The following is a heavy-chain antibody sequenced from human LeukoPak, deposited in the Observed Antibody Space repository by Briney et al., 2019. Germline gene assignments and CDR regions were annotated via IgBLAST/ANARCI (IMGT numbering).Heavy chain of an antibody. CDR3: AKSLRYSSGCHHLDY. J-gene: IGHJ4*02. V-gene: IGHV3-23*01. D-gene: IGHD6-19*01. CDR1: GFPFSRYA. Sequence: GGSLRLSCAASGFPFSRYAINWVRQATGKGLEWVSTISGSDTSTYYADSVKGRFTISRDNSKNTLYIQMNSLRAEDTAVYYCAKSLRYSSGCHHLDYWGQGTLVTVSS. CDR2: ISGSDTST.